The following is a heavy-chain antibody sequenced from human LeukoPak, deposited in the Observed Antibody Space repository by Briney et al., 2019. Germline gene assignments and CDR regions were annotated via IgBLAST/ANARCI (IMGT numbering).Heavy chain of an antibody. D-gene: IGHD2-15*01. CDR2: ISGSGGST. Sequence: GGSLRLSCAASGFTFSSYAMSWVRQAPGKGLEWVSAISGSGGSTYYADSVKGRFTISRDNSKNTLYLQMSSLRAEDTAVYYCAKDVVVVPYYYYYYGMDVWGQGTTVTVSS. V-gene: IGHV3-23*01. CDR1: GFTFSSYA. CDR3: AKDVVVVPYYYYYYGMDV. J-gene: IGHJ6*02.